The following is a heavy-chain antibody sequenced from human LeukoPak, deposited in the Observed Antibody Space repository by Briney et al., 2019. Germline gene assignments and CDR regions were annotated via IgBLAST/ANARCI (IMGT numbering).Heavy chain of an antibody. J-gene: IGHJ4*02. CDR1: GFTFSSYS. Sequence: PGGSLRLSCAAPGFTFSSYSMNWVRQAPGKGLEWVSYISSSSSTIYYADSVKGRFTISRDNAKNSLYLQMNSLRAEDTAVYYCASPRLYSSGWTPSPPFDYWGQGTLVTVSS. D-gene: IGHD6-19*01. CDR3: ASPRLYSSGWTPSPPFDY. CDR2: ISSSSSTI. V-gene: IGHV3-48*01.